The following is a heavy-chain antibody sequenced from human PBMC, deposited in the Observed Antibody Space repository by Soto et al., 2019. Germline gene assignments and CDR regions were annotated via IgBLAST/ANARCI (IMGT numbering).Heavy chain of an antibody. J-gene: IGHJ4*02. CDR3: AREPGRYCSGGSCYFFPGDY. Sequence: ASVKVSCKASGYTFTSYGISWVRQAPGQGLEWMGWISAYNGNTNYAQKLQGRVTMTTDTSTSTAYMELRSLRSDDTAVYYCAREPGRYCSGGSCYFFPGDYWGQGTLVTVSS. CDR1: GYTFTSYG. V-gene: IGHV1-18*04. CDR2: ISAYNGNT. D-gene: IGHD2-15*01.